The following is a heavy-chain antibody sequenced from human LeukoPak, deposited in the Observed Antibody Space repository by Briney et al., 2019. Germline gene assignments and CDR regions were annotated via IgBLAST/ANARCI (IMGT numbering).Heavy chain of an antibody. CDR3: ARGAGYNYPYYFDY. J-gene: IGHJ4*02. V-gene: IGHV3-53*01. CDR1: GFTFSNAW. CDR2: IYGGGNI. D-gene: IGHD5-24*01. Sequence: GGSLRLSCAASGFTFSNAWMNWVRQAPGKGLEWVSVIYGGGNIYYADSVKGRFTISRDNSKNTLYLQMNSLRAEDTAVYYCARGAGYNYPYYFDYWGQGTLVTVSS.